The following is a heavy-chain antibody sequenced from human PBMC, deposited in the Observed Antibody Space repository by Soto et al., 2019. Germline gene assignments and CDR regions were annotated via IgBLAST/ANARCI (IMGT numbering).Heavy chain of an antibody. CDR1: GYSFTSYW. Sequence: GESLKISCKGSGYSFTSYWISWVRQMPGQGLEWMGRIDPSDSYTNYSPSFQGHVTISADKSISTAYLQWSSLKASDTAMYYCASGYDILTGYVNYYYYGMDVWGQGTTVTVSS. V-gene: IGHV5-10-1*01. D-gene: IGHD3-9*01. CDR2: IDPSDSYT. J-gene: IGHJ6*02. CDR3: ASGYDILTGYVNYYYYGMDV.